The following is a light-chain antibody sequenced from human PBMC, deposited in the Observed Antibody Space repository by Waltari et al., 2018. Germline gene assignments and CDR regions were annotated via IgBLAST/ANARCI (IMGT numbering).Light chain of an antibody. Sequence: DIQMTQSPSTLSASVGDRVTITYRTSQGISSWLAWYQHTPGKAPKILIYQASTLESGVPSRFSGSGSGTEFTLTISSLQPDDSATYYCQQYDHYPWTFGQGTKVELK. V-gene: IGKV1-5*03. CDR3: QQYDHYPWT. CDR1: QGISSW. CDR2: QAS. J-gene: IGKJ1*01.